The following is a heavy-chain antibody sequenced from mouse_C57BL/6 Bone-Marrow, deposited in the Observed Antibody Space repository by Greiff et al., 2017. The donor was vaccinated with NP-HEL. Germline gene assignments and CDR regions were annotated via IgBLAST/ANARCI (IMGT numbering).Heavy chain of an antibody. D-gene: IGHD1-1*01. CDR1: GFTFSDYG. CDR2: ISNLAYSI. V-gene: IGHV5-15*01. CDR3: ARHYYGSSYRGAMDY. J-gene: IGHJ4*01. Sequence: EVQVVESGGGLVQPGGSLKLSCAASGFTFSDYGMAWVRQAPRKGPEWVAFISNLAYSIYYADTVTGRFTISRENAKNTLYLEMSSLRSEDTAMYYCARHYYGSSYRGAMDYWGQGTSVTVSS.